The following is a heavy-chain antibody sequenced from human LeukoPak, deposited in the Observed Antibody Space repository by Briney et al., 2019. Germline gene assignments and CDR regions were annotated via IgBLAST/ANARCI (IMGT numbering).Heavy chain of an antibody. V-gene: IGHV1-69*13. J-gene: IGHJ6*02. CDR2: IIPIFGTA. Sequence: GASVKVSCKASGGTFSSYAISWVRQAPGQGLEWMGGIIPIFGTANYAQKFQGRVTITADESTSTVYMELSSLRSEDTAVYYCASATAVAGRSLYYYGMDVWGQGTTVTVSS. CDR3: ASATAVAGRSLYYYGMDV. D-gene: IGHD6-19*01. CDR1: GGTFSSYA.